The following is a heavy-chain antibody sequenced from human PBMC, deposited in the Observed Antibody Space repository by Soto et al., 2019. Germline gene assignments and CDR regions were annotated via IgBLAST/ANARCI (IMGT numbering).Heavy chain of an antibody. D-gene: IGHD6-19*01. CDR1: GYTFTDYG. CDR2: ISCHNANT. CDR3: ARGPRYNSGWYRYWFDL. Sequence: QVNLEQSGGEVRKPGASVKVSCKTSGYTFTDYGITWVRQAPGKGPEWMGWISCHNANTSHAQKFQDRVTLSTETSKKTVYLELRSLRSDDTAVYYCARGPRYNSGWYRYWFDLWGQGTLVTVSS. V-gene: IGHV1-18*04. J-gene: IGHJ5*02.